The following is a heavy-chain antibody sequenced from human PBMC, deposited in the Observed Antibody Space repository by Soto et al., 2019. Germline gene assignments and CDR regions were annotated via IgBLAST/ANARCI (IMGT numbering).Heavy chain of an antibody. Sequence: EVQLLESGGGLVQPGGSLRLSCVASGFTFSTYPMSWVRRAPGKGLEWVSGISGSAANTYYADSVKGRFTMSRDNSKNTLFLQMNSLRAEDTAVYYCAKGDVYGDYNFDYWGQGTLVTVSS. CDR1: GFTFSTYP. D-gene: IGHD4-17*01. CDR3: AKGDVYGDYNFDY. V-gene: IGHV3-23*01. J-gene: IGHJ4*02. CDR2: ISGSAANT.